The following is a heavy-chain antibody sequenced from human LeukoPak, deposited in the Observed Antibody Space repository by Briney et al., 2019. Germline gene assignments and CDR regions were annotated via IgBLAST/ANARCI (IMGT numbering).Heavy chain of an antibody. D-gene: IGHD6-19*01. J-gene: IGHJ4*02. V-gene: IGHV3-23*01. Sequence: GGSLRLSCAASGFTFSSYAMSWVRQAPGKGLEGVSAISGSGGSTYYADSVKGRFTISRDNSKNTLYLQMNSLRAKDTAVYYCAKDHGYSSGWYRGVAEGFRFDYWGQGTLVTVSS. CDR1: GFTFSSYA. CDR3: AKDHGYSSGWYRGVAEGFRFDY. CDR2: ISGSGGST.